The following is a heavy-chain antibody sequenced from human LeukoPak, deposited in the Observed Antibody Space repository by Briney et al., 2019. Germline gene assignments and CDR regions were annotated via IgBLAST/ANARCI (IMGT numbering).Heavy chain of an antibody. Sequence: ASVKVSCKASGYTFTSYGISWVRQATGQGLEWMGWISAYNGNTNYAQKLQGRVTMTTDTSTSTAYMELRSLRSDDTAVYYCARDRFGENWFDPWGQGTLITVSS. CDR1: GYTFTSYG. D-gene: IGHD3-10*01. V-gene: IGHV1-18*01. J-gene: IGHJ5*02. CDR2: ISAYNGNT. CDR3: ARDRFGENWFDP.